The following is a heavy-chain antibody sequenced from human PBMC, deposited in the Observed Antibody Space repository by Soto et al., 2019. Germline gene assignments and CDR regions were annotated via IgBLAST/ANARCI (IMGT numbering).Heavy chain of an antibody. CDR3: AKIVLAPDY. CDR1: GFIFDNYA. Sequence: EVQLFESGGGLVQPGGSLRLACAASGFIFDNYAMTWVRQAPGKGLEWVSLVSGSGDGTYYADSVKGRFTISRDNSKNTLYLQMNSLRVEDTAIYYCAKIVLAPDYWGQGTLVTVSS. V-gene: IGHV3-23*01. D-gene: IGHD3-16*02. J-gene: IGHJ4*02. CDR2: VSGSGDGT.